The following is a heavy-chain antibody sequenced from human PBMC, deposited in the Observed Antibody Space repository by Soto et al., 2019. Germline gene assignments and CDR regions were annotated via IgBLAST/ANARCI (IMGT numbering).Heavy chain of an antibody. CDR3: ARAWEPLYIDY. CDR1: GGSVSSTSYY. CDR2: IHYSGST. D-gene: IGHD1-26*01. V-gene: IGHV4-61*01. Sequence: SETLSLTCTVSGGSVSSTSYYWTWIRQPPGKGLEWIGYIHYSGSTNYNPSLQSRVTISVDTSKNHFSLELTSVTAADTAVYYCARAWEPLYIDYWGQGALVTVSS. J-gene: IGHJ4*02.